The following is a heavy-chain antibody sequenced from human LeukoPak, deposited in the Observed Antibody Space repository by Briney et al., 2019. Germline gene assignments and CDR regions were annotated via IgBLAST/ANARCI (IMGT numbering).Heavy chain of an antibody. Sequence: SETLSLTCTVSGGSISSSSYYWGWIRQPPGRGLEWIGNIYYAGSTYYNPSLTSRVTISVDTSKSQFSLKLSSVTAADTAVYYCARQNTVTIPFDYWGQGTLVTVSS. J-gene: IGHJ4*02. V-gene: IGHV4-39*01. CDR3: ARQNTVTIPFDY. D-gene: IGHD4-17*01. CDR2: IYYAGST. CDR1: GGSISSSSYY.